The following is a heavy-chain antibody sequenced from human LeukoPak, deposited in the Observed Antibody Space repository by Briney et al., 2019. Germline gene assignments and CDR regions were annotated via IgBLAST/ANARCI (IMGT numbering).Heavy chain of an antibody. J-gene: IGHJ4*02. Sequence: GGSLRLSCAASGFTFSSYAMSWVRQAPGKGLEWVSGINWNGGSTGYADSVKGRFTISRDNAKNSLYLQMNSLRAEDTALYYCARDYKGAGTSRLDYWGQGTLVTVSS. CDR1: GFTFSSYA. CDR2: INWNGGST. V-gene: IGHV3-20*04. D-gene: IGHD6-19*01. CDR3: ARDYKGAGTSRLDY.